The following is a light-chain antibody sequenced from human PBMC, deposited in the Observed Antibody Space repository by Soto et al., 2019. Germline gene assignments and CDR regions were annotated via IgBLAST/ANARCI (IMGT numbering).Light chain of an antibody. J-gene: IGLJ2*01. CDR3: AAWDDTLRARV. CDR2: DVS. Sequence: QSALTQPASVSGSPGQSITISCTGTSSDVGGYNYVSWYQQHPGKAPKLMIYDVSNRPSGVSNRFSGSRSGTSASLAISGLQSGDEAEYYCAAWDDTLRARVFGGGTKLTVL. V-gene: IGLV2-14*01. CDR1: SSDVGGYNY.